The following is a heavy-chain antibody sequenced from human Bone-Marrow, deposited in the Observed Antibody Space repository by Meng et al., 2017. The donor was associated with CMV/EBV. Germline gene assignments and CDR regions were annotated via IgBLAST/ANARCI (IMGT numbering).Heavy chain of an antibody. Sequence: SETLSLTCTVLAGSISSSSYYWGWIRQPPGKGLEWIGSIYYSGSTYYNPSLKSRVTISVDTSKNQFSLKLSSVTAADTAVYYCARVPPGYCMSTSCLLRPYYYGMDFWGQGTTVTVSS. CDR1: AGSISSSSYY. CDR2: IYYSGST. V-gene: IGHV4-39*07. CDR3: ARVPPGYCMSTSCLLRPYYYGMDF. D-gene: IGHD2-2*01. J-gene: IGHJ6*02.